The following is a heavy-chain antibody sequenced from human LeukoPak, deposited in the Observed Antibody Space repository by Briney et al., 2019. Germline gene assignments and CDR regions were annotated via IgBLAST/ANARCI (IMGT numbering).Heavy chain of an antibody. J-gene: IGHJ3*02. CDR2: IYYSGST. D-gene: IGHD1-14*01. Sequence: SETLSLTCTVSGGSISSYYWSWIRQPPGKGLEWIGYIYYSGSTNYNPSLKSRVTISVDTSKNQLSLKLSSVTAADTAVYYCARHITGVGAFDIWGQGTMVTVSS. CDR3: ARHITGVGAFDI. CDR1: GGSISSYY. V-gene: IGHV4-59*08.